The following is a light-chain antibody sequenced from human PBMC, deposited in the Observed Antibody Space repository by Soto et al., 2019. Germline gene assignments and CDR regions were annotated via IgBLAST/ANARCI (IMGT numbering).Light chain of an antibody. J-gene: IGKJ1*01. Sequence: IQMTQSPSTLSASVGDRVAITCRASQSIDIWLAWYQKKPGKAPRFLVYKASTLQPGVPSRFSGSGSGTEFTLTIRSLQPDDFATYYCQQYNDYSWTFGQGTKVEIQ. CDR3: QQYNDYSWT. CDR2: KAS. CDR1: QSIDIW. V-gene: IGKV1-5*03.